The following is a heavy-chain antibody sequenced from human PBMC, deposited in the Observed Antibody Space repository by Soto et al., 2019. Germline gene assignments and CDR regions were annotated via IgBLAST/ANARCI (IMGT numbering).Heavy chain of an antibody. CDR1: GFTFSSYG. V-gene: IGHV3-30*18. CDR3: AKDIYSALYYYYYGMDV. CDR2: ISYDGSNK. Sequence: GGSLRLSCAASGFTFSSYGMHWVRQAPGKGLEWVAVISYDGSNKYYADSVKGRFTISRDNSKNTLYLQMNSLRAEDTAVYYCAKDIYSALYYYYYGMDVWGQGTTVTVSS. J-gene: IGHJ6*02. D-gene: IGHD6-6*01.